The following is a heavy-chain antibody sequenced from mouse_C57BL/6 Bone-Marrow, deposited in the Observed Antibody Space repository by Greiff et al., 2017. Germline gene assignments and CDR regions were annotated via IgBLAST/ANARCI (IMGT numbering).Heavy chain of an antibody. CDR3: ARRDYFDY. V-gene: IGHV1-69*01. J-gene: IGHJ2*01. Sequence: QVQLQQSGAELVMPGASVKLSCKASGYTFTSYWMHWVKQRPGQGLEWIGEIDPSDSYTNYNQKFKGKSTLTVDKSSSTAYMHLSSLTSEDSAVYYCARRDYFDYWGQGTTLTVSS. CDR1: GYTFTSYW. CDR2: IDPSDSYT.